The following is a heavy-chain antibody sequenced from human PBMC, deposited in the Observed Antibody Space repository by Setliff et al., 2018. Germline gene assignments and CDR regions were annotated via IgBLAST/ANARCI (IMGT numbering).Heavy chain of an antibody. J-gene: IGHJ3*02. V-gene: IGHV4-34*01. CDR3: ARGAELYYYDPHDAFDI. Sequence: NPSETLSLTCAVYGGSFSGYYWSWIRQPPGKGLEWIGEINHSGSTNYNPSLKSRVTISVDTSKNQFSLKLSSVTAADTAVYYCARGAELYYYDPHDAFDIWGQGTMVTVSS. CDR1: GGSFSGYY. CDR2: INHSGST. D-gene: IGHD3-22*01.